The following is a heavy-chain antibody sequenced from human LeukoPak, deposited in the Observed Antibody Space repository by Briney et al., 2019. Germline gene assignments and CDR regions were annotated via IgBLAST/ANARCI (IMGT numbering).Heavy chain of an antibody. CDR1: GFTFSSYG. J-gene: IGHJ4*02. Sequence: RSGGSLRLSCAASGFTFSSYGMHWVRQAPGKGLEWVAFIRYDGSNKYYADSVKGRFTISRDNSKNTLYLQMNSLRAEDTAVYYCAKEGRWLRLMYYFDYWGQGTLVTVSS. V-gene: IGHV3-30*02. D-gene: IGHD5-12*01. CDR3: AKEGRWLRLMYYFDY. CDR2: IRYDGSNK.